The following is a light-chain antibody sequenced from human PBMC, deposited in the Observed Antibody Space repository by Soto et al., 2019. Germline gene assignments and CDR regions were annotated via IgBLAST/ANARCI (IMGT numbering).Light chain of an antibody. J-gene: IGKJ1*01. CDR3: QQHKT. CDR1: HNINRW. V-gene: IGKV1-5*01. CDR2: AAS. Sequence: DIQMTQSPSIMSASVGDRVTITCRASHNINRWLAWYQQKPGKAPKLLIYAASSLQSGVPSRFSGSGSGTDFTLTISSLQHEDVSTYYCQQHKTFGQGTKVDIK.